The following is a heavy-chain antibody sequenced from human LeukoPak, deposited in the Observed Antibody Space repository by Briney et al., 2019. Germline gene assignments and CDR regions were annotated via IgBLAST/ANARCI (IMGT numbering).Heavy chain of an antibody. CDR2: ISGSGGST. D-gene: IGHD3-10*01. CDR3: AKGRYYYGSGSYLIDY. Sequence: SGGSLRLSCAASGFTFSSYAMSWVRQAPGKGLEWVSAISGSGGSTYYADSVKGRFTISRDNSKNTLYLQMNSLRAEDTAVYYCAKGRYYYGSGSYLIDYWGQGTLVTVSS. J-gene: IGHJ4*02. V-gene: IGHV3-23*01. CDR1: GFTFSSYA.